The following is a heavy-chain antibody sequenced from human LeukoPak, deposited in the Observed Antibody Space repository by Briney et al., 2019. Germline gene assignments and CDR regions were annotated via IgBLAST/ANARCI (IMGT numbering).Heavy chain of an antibody. V-gene: IGHV4-31*03. CDR1: GGSISSGGYY. J-gene: IGHJ4*02. Sequence: KPSETLSLTCTVSGGSISSGGYYWSWIRQHSGKGLEWIGYIYYSGSTYYNPSLKSRVTISVDTSKNQFSLKLSSVTAADTAVYYCASRSHDYSDYWGQGTLVTVSS. CDR2: IYYSGST. CDR3: ASRSHDYSDY.